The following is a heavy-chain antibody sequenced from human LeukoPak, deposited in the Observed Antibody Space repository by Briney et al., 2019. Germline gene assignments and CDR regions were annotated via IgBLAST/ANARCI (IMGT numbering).Heavy chain of an antibody. CDR1: GFTFNYYN. D-gene: IGHD3-3*01. V-gene: IGHV3-48*01. Sequence: GGSLRLSCAASGFTFNYYNMNWVRQAPGKGLEWVSYISSDSDTVFYADSVMGRFTISRDNGQNSLYLQMNSLRAEDTAVYFCARDKVRVGVGAFDYWGQGTLVTVSS. CDR2: ISSDSDTV. CDR3: ARDKVRVGVGAFDY. J-gene: IGHJ4*02.